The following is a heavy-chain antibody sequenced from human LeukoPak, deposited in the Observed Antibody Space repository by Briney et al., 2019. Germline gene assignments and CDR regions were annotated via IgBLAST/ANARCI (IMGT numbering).Heavy chain of an antibody. D-gene: IGHD3-22*01. CDR1: GFAFSNYG. V-gene: IGHV3-23*01. Sequence: PGGSLRLSCAASGFAFSNYGMNWVRQAPGKGLEWVSGITGSGSTTYYADSVKGRFTISRDNSKNTLYLQMNSLRAEDTAVYYCAKEWHYYDSSGYYFQHWGQGTLVTVSS. CDR3: AKEWHYYDSSGYYFQH. J-gene: IGHJ1*01. CDR2: ITGSGSTT.